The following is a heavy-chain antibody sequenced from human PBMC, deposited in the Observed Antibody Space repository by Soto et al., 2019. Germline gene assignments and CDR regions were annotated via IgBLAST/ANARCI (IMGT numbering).Heavy chain of an antibody. CDR2: IYYSGST. Sequence: QVQLQESGPGLVKPSQTLSLTCTVSGGSISSGDYYWSWIRQPPGKGLEWIGYIYYSGSTYYNPSLKSRVTISVDTSKNQFSLKLSSVTAADTAVYYCARSAKVRGVIIWFDPWGQGTLVTVSS. V-gene: IGHV4-30-4*01. CDR1: GGSISSGDYY. D-gene: IGHD3-10*01. CDR3: ARSAKVRGVIIWFDP. J-gene: IGHJ5*02.